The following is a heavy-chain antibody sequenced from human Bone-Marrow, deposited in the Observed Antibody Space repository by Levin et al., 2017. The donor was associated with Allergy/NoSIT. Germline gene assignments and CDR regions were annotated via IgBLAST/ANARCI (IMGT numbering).Heavy chain of an antibody. D-gene: IGHD6-19*01. V-gene: IGHV3-49*04. CDR1: GFTFGDYA. J-gene: IGHJ4*02. Sequence: GESLKISCTASGFTFGDYAMSWVRQAPGKGLEWVGFIRSKAYGGTTEYAASVKGRFTISRDDSKSIAYLQMNSLKTEDTAVYYCTRDSSELALSLARVYYFDYWGQGTLVTVSS. CDR2: IRSKAYGGTT. CDR3: TRDSSELALSLARVYYFDY.